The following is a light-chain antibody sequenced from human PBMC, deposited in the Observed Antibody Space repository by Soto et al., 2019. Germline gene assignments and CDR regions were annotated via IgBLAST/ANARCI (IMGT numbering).Light chain of an antibody. CDR1: QSVSSTY. J-gene: IGKJ1*01. Sequence: EIVLTQSPGTLSLSPGERATLSCRASQSVSSTYLAWYQHKLGQAPRLLIYGASSKASGIPDRFSGSGSGTDFTLTISRLAPEDFAVYYCQQYGSSPRSFGQGTKVE. CDR2: GAS. V-gene: IGKV3-20*01. CDR3: QQYGSSPRS.